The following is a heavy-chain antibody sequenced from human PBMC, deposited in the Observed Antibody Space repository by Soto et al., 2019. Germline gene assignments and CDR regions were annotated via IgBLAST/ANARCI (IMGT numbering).Heavy chain of an antibody. CDR1: GFTVSTHY. CDR2: IYSGGST. CDR3: AREVTGGAAYFDS. V-gene: IGHV3-53*02. D-gene: IGHD4-4*01. J-gene: IGHJ4*02. Sequence: EVQLVETGGGLIQPGGSLRLSCAASGFTVSTHYMNWVHQAPGRGLEWISIIYSGGSTSYADSVRGRFTISRDNSKNTLHLQMNSLRVEDTAVYYCAREVTGGAAYFDSWGQGTLVTVSS.